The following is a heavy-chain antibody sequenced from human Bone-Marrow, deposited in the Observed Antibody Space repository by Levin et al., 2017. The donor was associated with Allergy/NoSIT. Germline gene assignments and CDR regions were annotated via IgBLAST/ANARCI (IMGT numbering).Heavy chain of an antibody. CDR2: IRSSGSTR. CDR3: ARYNSSWSTD. Sequence: GGSLRLSCAASGFTFSDYYMSWLRQAPGKGLEWVSYIRSSGSTRYYADSVKGRFTISRDNAKNSLYLQMNSLRAEDTAVYYCARYNSSWSTDWGQGTLVTVSS. CDR1: GFTFSDYY. D-gene: IGHD6-13*01. V-gene: IGHV3-11*01. J-gene: IGHJ4*02.